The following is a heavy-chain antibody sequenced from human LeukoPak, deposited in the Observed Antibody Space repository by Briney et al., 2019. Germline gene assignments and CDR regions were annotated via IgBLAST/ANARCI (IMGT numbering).Heavy chain of an antibody. D-gene: IGHD6-19*01. CDR3: ARVLASGSFFDY. J-gene: IGHJ4*02. CDR2: INYSGST. CDR1: GVSIRSDY. Sequence: PSETLSLTCTVSGVSIRSDYWSWIRQPPGKGLEWIGYINYSGSTNYNPSLKSRVTISVDTSKNQFSLKLRSVTDADTAVYYCARVLASGSFFDYWGQGSLVTVSS. V-gene: IGHV4-59*01.